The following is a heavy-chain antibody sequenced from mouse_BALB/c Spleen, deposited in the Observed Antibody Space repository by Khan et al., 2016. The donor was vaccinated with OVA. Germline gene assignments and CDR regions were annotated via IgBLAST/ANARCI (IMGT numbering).Heavy chain of an antibody. CDR2: ISYSGRT. CDR3: ARSVTITTVVATDFDY. J-gene: IGHJ2*01. D-gene: IGHD1-1*01. CDR1: GYSITSDYV. Sequence: EVKLLESGPGLVKPSQSLSLTCTVTGYSITSDYVWNWIRQFPGNKLEWMGYISYSGRTSYNPSLKSRISITRDTSKNQFFLQLNSVTTEDTATYYCARSVTITTVVATDFDYWGQGTTLTVSS. V-gene: IGHV3-2*02.